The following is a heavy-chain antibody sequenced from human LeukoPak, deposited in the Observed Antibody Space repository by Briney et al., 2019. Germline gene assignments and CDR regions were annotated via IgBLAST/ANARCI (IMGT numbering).Heavy chain of an antibody. V-gene: IGHV3-20*04. CDR3: ARGQYYYDSSGYYTLGY. D-gene: IGHD3-22*01. CDR1: GFSLDDYG. CDR2: INWNGGCT. Sequence: GGSLRLSCAASGFSLDDYGMSWVRQAPGKGLEWVSGINWNGGCTGYADSVKGRFTISRDNAKNSLYLQMNSLRAEDTALYYCARGQYYYDSSGYYTLGYWGQGTLVTVSS. J-gene: IGHJ4*02.